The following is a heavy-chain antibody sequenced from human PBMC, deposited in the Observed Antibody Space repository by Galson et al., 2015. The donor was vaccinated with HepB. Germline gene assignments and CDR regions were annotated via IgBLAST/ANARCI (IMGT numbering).Heavy chain of an antibody. V-gene: IGHV3-20*04. D-gene: IGHD5-12*01. CDR2: INWNGGRT. J-gene: IGHJ4*02. Sequence: FLRLSCPSSGFTFDDYGMSWVRHAPGKGLEWVSGINWNGGRTGYADSVKCRFTISRDSAKNSLYLQMNSLRAEDTALYYCAKVGNSGHDYYFDYWGQGTLVTVSS. CDR1: GFTFDDYG. CDR3: AKVGNSGHDYYFDY.